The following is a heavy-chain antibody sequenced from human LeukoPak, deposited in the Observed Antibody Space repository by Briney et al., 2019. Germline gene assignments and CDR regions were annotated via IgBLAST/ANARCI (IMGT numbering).Heavy chain of an antibody. Sequence: GGSLRLSCAASGFTFSSYWMSWVRQAPGKGLEWVADIKQDGSEKYYVDSVKGRFTISRDNAKNSLYLQMNSLRAEDTAVYYCARRSGYSSGWKGVGYFDLWGRGTLVTVSS. J-gene: IGHJ2*01. CDR1: GFTFSSYW. CDR2: IKQDGSEK. D-gene: IGHD6-19*01. CDR3: ARRSGYSSGWKGVGYFDL. V-gene: IGHV3-7*01.